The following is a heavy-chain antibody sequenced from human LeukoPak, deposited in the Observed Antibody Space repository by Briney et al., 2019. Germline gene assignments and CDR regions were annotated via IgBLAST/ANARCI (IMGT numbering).Heavy chain of an antibody. Sequence: GGSLRLSCAASGFTFSSYAMHWVRQAPGKGLEWVAVISYDGSNKYYADSVKGRFTISRDNSKNTLYLQMNSLRAEDTAVYYCARGDLYYYDIRGWFDPWGQGTLVTVSS. J-gene: IGHJ5*02. V-gene: IGHV3-30-3*01. CDR3: ARGDLYYYDIRGWFDP. CDR2: ISYDGSNK. CDR1: GFTFSSYA. D-gene: IGHD3-22*01.